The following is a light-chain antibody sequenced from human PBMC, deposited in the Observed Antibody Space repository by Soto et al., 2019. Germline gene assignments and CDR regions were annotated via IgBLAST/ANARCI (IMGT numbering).Light chain of an antibody. CDR2: GAS. Sequence: TVMTQSPATLSVSPGERANLSCRASQSVNSDLAWYQKKPGQAPRLLIYGASTRATGIPARFSGGGSGTEFTLTICSLQSEDFAVYYCQQNNNWPRTFGQGTKV. J-gene: IGKJ1*01. CDR1: QSVNSD. V-gene: IGKV3-15*01. CDR3: QQNNNWPRT.